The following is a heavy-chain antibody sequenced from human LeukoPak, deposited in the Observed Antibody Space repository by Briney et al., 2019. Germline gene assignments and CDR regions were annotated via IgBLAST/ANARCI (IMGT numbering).Heavy chain of an antibody. D-gene: IGHD4-17*01. Sequence: SETLSLTCAVYGGSFSGYYWSWIRQPPGKGLEWIGEINHSGSTNYNPSLKSRVTISVDTSKNQFSLKLSSVTAADTAVYYCARGSKVTTYPYYYYYYMDVWGKGTTVTVSS. J-gene: IGHJ6*03. CDR3: ARGSKVTTYPYYYYYYMDV. CDR1: GGSFSGYY. V-gene: IGHV4-34*01. CDR2: INHSGST.